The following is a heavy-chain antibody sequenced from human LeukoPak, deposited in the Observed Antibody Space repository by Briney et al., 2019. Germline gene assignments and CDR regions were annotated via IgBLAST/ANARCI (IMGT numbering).Heavy chain of an antibody. CDR2: ISRDGSST. J-gene: IGHJ5*02. CDR3: ARVVSGYTDSWFDP. Sequence: GGSLRLSCAASGFTFSGFWMHWVRQAPGKGLVWVSRISRDGSSTSYADSVKGRSTISRDNAKNTLYLQMSSLRAEDTAVYYGARVVSGYTDSWFDPWGQGTLVTVSS. V-gene: IGHV3-74*01. D-gene: IGHD3-22*01. CDR1: GFTFSGFW.